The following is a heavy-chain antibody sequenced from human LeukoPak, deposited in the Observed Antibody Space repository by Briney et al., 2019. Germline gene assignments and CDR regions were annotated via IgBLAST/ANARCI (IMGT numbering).Heavy chain of an antibody. V-gene: IGHV3-66*01. CDR1: GFTVSSNY. D-gene: IGHD3-16*02. Sequence: GGSLRLSCAASGFTVSSNYMSWVRQAPGKGLEWVSVIYSGGSTCYADSVKGRFTISRDNSKNTLYLQMNSLRAEDTAVYYCARVIIISVARWFDPWGQGTLVTVSS. CDR3: ARVIIISVARWFDP. CDR2: IYSGGST. J-gene: IGHJ5*02.